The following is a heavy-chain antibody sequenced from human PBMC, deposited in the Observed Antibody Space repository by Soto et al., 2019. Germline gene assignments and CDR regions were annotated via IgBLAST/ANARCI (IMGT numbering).Heavy chain of an antibody. CDR3: AMVDVYVTPSPQDV. V-gene: IGHV1-18*01. Sequence: QVQLVQSGAEVKNPGASVKVSCKASGYTFTRYGIGWARQAPGQGLEWMGWINTYNGNTNYAQNVQGRVTLTTDTSTSTAYMELRSLRPTDKAIYYCAMVDVYVTPSPQDVWGQGTTVIVSS. CDR2: INTYNGNT. CDR1: GYTFTRYG. D-gene: IGHD3-16*01. J-gene: IGHJ6*02.